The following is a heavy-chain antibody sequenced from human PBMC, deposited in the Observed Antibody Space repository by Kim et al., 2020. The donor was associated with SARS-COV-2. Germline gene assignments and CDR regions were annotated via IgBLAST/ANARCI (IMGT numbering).Heavy chain of an antibody. J-gene: IGHJ6*01. CDR1: GGSFSGYY. D-gene: IGHD3-10*01. CDR2: INHSGST. Sequence: SETLSLTCAVYGGSFSGYYWSWIRQPPGKGLEWIGEINHSGSTNYNPSLKSRVTISVDTSKNQFSLKLSPVTAADTAVYYCARGEVWFGELFVYYYGMD. V-gene: IGHV4-34*01. CDR3: ARGEVWFGELFVYYYGMD.